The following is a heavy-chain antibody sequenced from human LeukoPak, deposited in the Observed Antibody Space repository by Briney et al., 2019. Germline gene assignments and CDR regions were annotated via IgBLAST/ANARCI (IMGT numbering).Heavy chain of an antibody. J-gene: IGHJ4*02. V-gene: IGHV3-21*01. CDR3: ARDAKTQDSSQPDY. CDR1: GFTFSSYT. D-gene: IGHD6-13*01. CDR2: ISGDGTYI. Sequence: PGGSLRLSCAASGFTFSSYTINWVRQTPGGGLEWVSSISGDGTYIYSADSVKGRFTISRDNAKNSLYLQMNNLRVEDTAVYYCARDAKTQDSSQPDYWGQGTLVTVSS.